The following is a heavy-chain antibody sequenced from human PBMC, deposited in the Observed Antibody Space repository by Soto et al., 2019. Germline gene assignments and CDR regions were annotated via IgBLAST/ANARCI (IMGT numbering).Heavy chain of an antibody. Sequence: QITLKESGPTLVKPTQTLTLTCTFSAFSLSTSGVGVGWILNPPETPLECLTFIYGDDDKRYSPSLKSRLTITKDTSKNQVVLTMTNMDPVDTATYYCARLVAAGITYYFDSCGQGTLVTVSS. CDR2: IYGDDDK. CDR3: ARLVAAGITYYFDS. D-gene: IGHD2-21*01. CDR1: AFSLSTSGVG. J-gene: IGHJ4*02. V-gene: IGHV2-5*02.